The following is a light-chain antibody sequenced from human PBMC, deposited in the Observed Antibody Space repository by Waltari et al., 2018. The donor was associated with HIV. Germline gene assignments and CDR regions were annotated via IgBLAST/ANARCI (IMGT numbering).Light chain of an antibody. CDR1: QSLMNN. V-gene: IGKV3-20*01. CDR2: GAS. J-gene: IGKJ3*01. CDR3: QHYRSPIQFT. Sequence: EVVLTQSPGTLSLTPGERATLSCRASQSLMNNLAWYQQKPGQAPRLLIYGASTRATDIPDRFSGSGSGTDFRLTISRLEPEDFAVYYCQHYRSPIQFTFGPGTKVDIK.